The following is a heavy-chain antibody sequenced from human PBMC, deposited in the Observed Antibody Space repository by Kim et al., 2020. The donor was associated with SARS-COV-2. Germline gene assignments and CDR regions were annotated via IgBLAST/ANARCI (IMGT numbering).Heavy chain of an antibody. D-gene: IGHD3-22*01. CDR2: EK. V-gene: IGHV3-7*01. J-gene: IGHJ4*02. CDR3: ARDGHYDSSG. Sequence: EKYYVDSVKGRFTISRDNAKNSLYLQMNSLRAEDTAVYYCARDGHYDSSGWGQGTLVTVSS.